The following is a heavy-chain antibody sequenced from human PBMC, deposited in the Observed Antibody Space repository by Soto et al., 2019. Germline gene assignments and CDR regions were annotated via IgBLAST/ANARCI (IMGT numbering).Heavy chain of an antibody. V-gene: IGHV3-23*01. CDR2: ISGSGDRT. CDR3: VKDDGGNPSTEPH. Sequence: DVQLQESGGGWVQPGGSLRLSCAPSGITIRNYPISWFPRAPGKGLDWVSGISGSGDRTYYPDSAKGRFTISKDFSKNSLSLQLDSLRVEDTAVYFCVKDDGGNPSTEPHWGQGTLVTVSS. CDR1: GITIRNYP. D-gene: IGHD2-15*01. J-gene: IGHJ4*02.